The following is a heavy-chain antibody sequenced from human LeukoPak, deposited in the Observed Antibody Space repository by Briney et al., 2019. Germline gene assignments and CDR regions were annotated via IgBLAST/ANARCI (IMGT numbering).Heavy chain of an antibody. CDR3: ARDSQWLAHFDY. D-gene: IGHD6-19*01. V-gene: IGHV3-33*01. Sequence: PGGSLRLSCAASGFTFSSYGMHWVRQAPGKGLEWVAVIWYGGSNKYYADSVKGRFTISRDNSKNTLYLQMNSLRAEDTAVYYCARDSQWLAHFDYWGQGTLVTVSS. J-gene: IGHJ4*02. CDR1: GFTFSSYG. CDR2: IWYGGSNK.